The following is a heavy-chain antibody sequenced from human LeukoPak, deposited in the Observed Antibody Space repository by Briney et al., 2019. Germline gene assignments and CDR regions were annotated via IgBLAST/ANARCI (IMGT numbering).Heavy chain of an antibody. Sequence: GGSLRLSCAASGFTFSSYAMSWVRQAPGKGLEWVSAISGSGGSTYYADPVKGRFTISRDNSKNTLYLQMNSLRAEDTAVYYCAKFLPTHIVVANYYFDYWGQGTLVTISS. CDR2: ISGSGGST. CDR3: AKFLPTHIVVANYYFDY. D-gene: IGHD2-21*01. V-gene: IGHV3-23*01. J-gene: IGHJ4*02. CDR1: GFTFSSYA.